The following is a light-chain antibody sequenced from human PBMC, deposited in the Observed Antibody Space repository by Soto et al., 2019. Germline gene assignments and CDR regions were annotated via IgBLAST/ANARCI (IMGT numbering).Light chain of an antibody. Sequence: DIQMTQSPSTLSGSVGDRLTITCRASQSISSWLAWYQQKPGKAPKLLIYDASSLESGVPSRFSGSGSGTEFTPTISSLQPDDFATYYCQHPRTFGQGTKVDNK. J-gene: IGKJ1*01. V-gene: IGKV1-5*01. CDR1: QSISSW. CDR3: QHPRT. CDR2: DAS.